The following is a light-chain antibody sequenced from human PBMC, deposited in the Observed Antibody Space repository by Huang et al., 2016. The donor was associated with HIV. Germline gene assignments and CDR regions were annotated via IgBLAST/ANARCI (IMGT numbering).Light chain of an antibody. Sequence: EIVMTQSPATLSVSPGERATLSCRASQSISRNLAWYRQIPGPAPWLLIYGASTRATGVPARFSGSGSGTEFTLTISSLQSEDFAVYYCQQYNNWPRTFGQGTKVEI. CDR2: GAS. J-gene: IGKJ1*01. CDR1: QSISRN. V-gene: IGKV3-15*01. CDR3: QQYNNWPRT.